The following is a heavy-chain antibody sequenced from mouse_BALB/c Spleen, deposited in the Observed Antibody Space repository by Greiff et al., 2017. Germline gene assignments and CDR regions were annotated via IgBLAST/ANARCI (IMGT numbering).Heavy chain of an antibody. D-gene: IGHD4-1*01. Sequence: EVQLEESGGGLVKPGGSLKLSCAASGFTFSSYALSWVRQSPEKRLEWVAEISSGGSYTYYPDTVTGRFTISRDNAKNTLYLEMSSLRSEDTTMYYCAMTANGDGFAYWGQGTLVTVSA. V-gene: IGHV5-9-4*01. CDR3: AMTANGDGFAY. CDR1: GFTFSSYA. CDR2: ISSGGSYT. J-gene: IGHJ3*01.